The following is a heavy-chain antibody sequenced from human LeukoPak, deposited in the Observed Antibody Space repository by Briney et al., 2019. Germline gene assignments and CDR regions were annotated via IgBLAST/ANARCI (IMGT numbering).Heavy chain of an antibody. V-gene: IGHV4-59*01. Sequence: PSETLSLTCTVSGGSITNSYWSWIREPPGKGLGSIGYIYYSGSTNYTPSLKSRVTISVDTSKNQFSLKLSSVTAADTAVYYCASGGTPDWYFDLWDRGTLVTVSS. CDR1: GGSITNSY. D-gene: IGHD4-23*01. CDR2: IYYSGST. J-gene: IGHJ2*01. CDR3: ASGGTPDWYFDL.